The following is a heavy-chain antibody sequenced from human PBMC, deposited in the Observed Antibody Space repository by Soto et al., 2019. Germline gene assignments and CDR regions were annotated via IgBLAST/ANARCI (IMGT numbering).Heavy chain of an antibody. J-gene: IGHJ6*02. CDR2: IKSKTDGGTT. D-gene: IGHD2-2*01. CDR1: GFTFSNAW. V-gene: IGHV3-15*01. CDR3: TTVAYCSSTSCPYYYYGMDV. Sequence: EVQLVESGGGLVKPGGSLRLSCAASGFTFSNAWMSWVRQAPGKGLEWVGRIKSKTDGGTTDYAAPVKGRFTISRDDSKNTLYLQMNSLKTDDTAVYYCTTVAYCSSTSCPYYYYGMDVWGQGTTVTVSS.